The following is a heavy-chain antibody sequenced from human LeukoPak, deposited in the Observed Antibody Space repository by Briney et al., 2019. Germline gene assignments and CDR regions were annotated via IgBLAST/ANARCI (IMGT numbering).Heavy chain of an antibody. D-gene: IGHD5-18*01. J-gene: IGHJ6*02. V-gene: IGHV3-74*01. CDR3: ARDAVDTANAV. Sequence: GGSLRLSCAASGFTFTTYWMHWVRQAPGKELVWVSHINSDGSITSYADSVKGRFTISRDNAKNTPYLQMNSLRAEDTAVYYCARDAVDTANAVWGQGTTVTVSS. CDR1: GFTFTTYW. CDR2: INSDGSIT.